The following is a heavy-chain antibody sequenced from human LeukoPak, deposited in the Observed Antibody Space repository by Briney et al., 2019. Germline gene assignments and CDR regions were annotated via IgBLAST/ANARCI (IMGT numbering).Heavy chain of an antibody. D-gene: IGHD2-15*01. CDR3: ARGVYCSGGSCYEGYYFDY. CDR1: GYTFTGFY. Sequence: GASVKVSCKASGYTFTGFYIHWVRQAPGQGLEWMGRINPNSGGTNYAQKFQGRVTMTRDTSITTAYMELSRMRSDDTAVYYCARGVYCSGGSCYEGYYFDYWGQGTLVTVSS. CDR2: INPNSGGT. V-gene: IGHV1-2*02. J-gene: IGHJ4*02.